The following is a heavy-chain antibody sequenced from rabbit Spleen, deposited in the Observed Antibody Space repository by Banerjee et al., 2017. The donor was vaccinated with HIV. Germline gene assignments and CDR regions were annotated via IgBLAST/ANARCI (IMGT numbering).Heavy chain of an antibody. D-gene: IGHD4-2*01. V-gene: IGHV1S45*01. CDR2: IDVGKSGNS. CDR1: GLDFSSSYW. Sequence: QEQLVESGGGLVQPEGSLTLTCKASGLDFSSSYWICWVRQAPEKGLEWIACIDVGKSGNSYYASWAKGRFTISKTSSTTVTRQMTSLTAAETATYCCARDSAGREDFNLWGPGTLVTVS. J-gene: IGHJ4*01. CDR3: ARDSAGREDFNL.